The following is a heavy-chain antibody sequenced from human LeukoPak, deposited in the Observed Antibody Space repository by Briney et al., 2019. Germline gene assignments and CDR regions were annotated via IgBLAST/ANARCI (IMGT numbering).Heavy chain of an antibody. V-gene: IGHV3-30-3*01. J-gene: IGHJ4*02. CDR2: ISYDGSNK. D-gene: IGHD6-19*01. CDR1: GFTFSSYA. Sequence: PGRSLRLSCAASGFTFSSYAMHWVRQAPGKGLEWVAVISYDGSNKYYADSVKGRFTISRDNAKNSLYLQMNTLRVDDTAVYYCARGRGWIYDSWGRGTLVTVSS. CDR3: ARGRGWIYDS.